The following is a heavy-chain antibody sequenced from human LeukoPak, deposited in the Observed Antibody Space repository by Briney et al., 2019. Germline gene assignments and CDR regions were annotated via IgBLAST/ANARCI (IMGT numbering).Heavy chain of an antibody. CDR2: IYTSGST. D-gene: IGHD3-22*01. V-gene: IGHV4-4*07. CDR1: GGSISSYY. J-gene: IGHJ4*02. CDR3: ARDEYYYDSSGYYYLDY. Sequence: SETLPLTCTVSGGSISSYYWSWIRQPAGKGLEWIGRIYTSGSTNYNPSLKSRVTMSVDTSKNQFSLKLSSVTAADTAVYYCARDEYYYDSSGYYYLDYWGQGTLVTVSS.